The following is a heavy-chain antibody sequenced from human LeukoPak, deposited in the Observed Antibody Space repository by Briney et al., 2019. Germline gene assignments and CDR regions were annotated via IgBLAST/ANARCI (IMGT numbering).Heavy chain of an antibody. D-gene: IGHD5-18*01. CDR3: AIFYKRGYNYYYMDV. J-gene: IGHJ6*03. Sequence: PSETLSLTCTVSGGSISSYYWSWIRQPPGKGLEWIGYIYYSGSTNYNPSLKSRVTISVDTSKNQFSLKLSSVTAADTAVYYCAIFYKRGYNYYYMDVWGKGATVTVSS. CDR1: GGSISSYY. CDR2: IYYSGST. V-gene: IGHV4-59*01.